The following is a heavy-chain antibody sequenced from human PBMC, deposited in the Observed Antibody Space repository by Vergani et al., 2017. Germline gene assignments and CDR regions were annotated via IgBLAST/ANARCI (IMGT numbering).Heavy chain of an antibody. D-gene: IGHD4-23*01. CDR3: ATTTVVTGDAFDI. Sequence: QVQLVQSGAEVKKPGASVKVSCKASGYTFTSYYMHWVRQAPGKGLEWMGGFDPEDGETIYAQKCQGRVTMTEDTSTDTAYMELSSLRSEDTAVYYCATTTVVTGDAFDIWGQGTMVTVSS. CDR1: GYTFTSYY. V-gene: IGHV1-24*01. CDR2: FDPEDGET. J-gene: IGHJ3*02.